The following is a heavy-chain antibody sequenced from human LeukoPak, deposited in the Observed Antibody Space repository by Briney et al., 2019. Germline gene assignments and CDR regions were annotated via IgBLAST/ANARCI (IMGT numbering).Heavy chain of an antibody. V-gene: IGHV4-30-4*01. Sequence: SETLSLTCTVSGGSISSGDYYWGWIRQPPGKGLEWIGYIYYSGSTYYNPSLKSRVTISVDTSKNQFSLKLRSVTAADTAVYYCARYGSSGCDFDYWGQGTLVTVSS. CDR1: GGSISSGDYY. J-gene: IGHJ4*02. D-gene: IGHD3-22*01. CDR2: IYYSGST. CDR3: ARYGSSGCDFDY.